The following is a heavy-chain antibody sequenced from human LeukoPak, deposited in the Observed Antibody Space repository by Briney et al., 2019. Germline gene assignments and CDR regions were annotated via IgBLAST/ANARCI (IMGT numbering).Heavy chain of an antibody. V-gene: IGHV1-2*02. Sequence: ASVKVSCKASGYTFTVYYIHWVRQAPGQGLEWMGWINPNSGGTNYAQKFQGRVTMTRDTSISTAYMELSRLRSDDTAVYHCARVTVKPNWFDPWGQGTLVTVSS. J-gene: IGHJ5*02. CDR1: GYTFTVYY. CDR2: INPNSGGT. CDR3: ARVTVKPNWFDP. D-gene: IGHD4-17*01.